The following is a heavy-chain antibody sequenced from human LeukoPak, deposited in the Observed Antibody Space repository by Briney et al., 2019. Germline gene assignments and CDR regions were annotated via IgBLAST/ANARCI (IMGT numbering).Heavy chain of an antibody. Sequence: QPGRSLRLSCAASGFTFSSYGMHWVRQAPGKGLEWVAVISYDGSNKYYADSVKGRFTISKDNSKNTLYLQMNSLRAEDTAVYYCAKERHDIVVVPAATTLDYWGQGTLVTVSS. V-gene: IGHV3-30*18. D-gene: IGHD2-2*01. CDR1: GFTFSSYG. J-gene: IGHJ4*02. CDR2: ISYDGSNK. CDR3: AKERHDIVVVPAATTLDY.